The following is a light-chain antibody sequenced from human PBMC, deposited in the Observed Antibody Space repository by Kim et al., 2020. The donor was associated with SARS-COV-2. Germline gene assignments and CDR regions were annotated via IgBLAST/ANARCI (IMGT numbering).Light chain of an antibody. Sequence: QSALTQPASVSGSPGQSSTISCTGTSSDVGGYIHVSWYQQHPGKAPKLILYDVNKRPSGASDRFSGSKSANTASLTISGLRAEDEAEYYCSSFTTIGTWVFGGGTQLTVL. V-gene: IGLV2-14*01. CDR3: SSFTTIGTWV. CDR1: SSDVGGYIH. CDR2: DVN. J-gene: IGLJ3*02.